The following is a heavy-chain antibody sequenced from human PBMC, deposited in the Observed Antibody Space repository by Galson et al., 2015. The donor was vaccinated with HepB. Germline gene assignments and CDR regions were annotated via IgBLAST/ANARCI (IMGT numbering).Heavy chain of an antibody. Sequence: SLRLSCAASGFTFSYYAMAWVRQAPGKGLEWISAITPSGDNTYSADSMKGRFTVSRDNSNNMLYLQMNSLSAEDAGLYFCAKGYGLFDSWGQAILVTVSS. CDR3: AKGYGLFDS. V-gene: IGHV3-23*01. D-gene: IGHD5-18*01. J-gene: IGHJ5*01. CDR2: ITPSGDNT. CDR1: GFTFSYYA.